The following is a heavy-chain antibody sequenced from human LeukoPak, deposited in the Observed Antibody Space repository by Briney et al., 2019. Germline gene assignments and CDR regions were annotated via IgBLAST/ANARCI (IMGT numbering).Heavy chain of an antibody. CDR2: ISVSGNT. CDR1: GFTLSSYA. V-gene: IGHV3-23*01. CDR3: AKWLRGEHSGSYSDDAFDI. D-gene: IGHD3-10*01. J-gene: IGHJ3*02. Sequence: GGSLRLSCAASGFTLSSYAMSWVRQAPGKGLEWVSAISVSGNTYHADSVKGRFTISRDSSKNTLYLQMNRLRAEDTAVYYCAKWLRGEHSGSYSDDAFDIWGQGTMVTVSS.